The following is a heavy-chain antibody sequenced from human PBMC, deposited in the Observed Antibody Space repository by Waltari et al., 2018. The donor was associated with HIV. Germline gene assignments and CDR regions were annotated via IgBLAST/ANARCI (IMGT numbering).Heavy chain of an antibody. Sequence: QVQLQESGPGLVKPSETLSLTCTVSAGSISSYYLSWIRQPPGKGLQWIGFIYSSGSTNYNPSLKSRVTISVDPSETQFSLKLSSVTAADTAIYYCARDLIISSPYYYYGMDVWGRGTTVTVSS. J-gene: IGHJ6*02. V-gene: IGHV4-59*01. D-gene: IGHD3-3*02. CDR2: IYSSGST. CDR1: AGSISSYY. CDR3: ARDLIISSPYYYYGMDV.